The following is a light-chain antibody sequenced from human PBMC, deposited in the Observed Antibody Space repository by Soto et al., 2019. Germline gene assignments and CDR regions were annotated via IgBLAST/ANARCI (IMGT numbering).Light chain of an antibody. V-gene: IGLV1-36*01. CDR1: SSNIGNNA. CDR3: AAWDDSLNGFYV. J-gene: IGLJ1*01. CDR2: YDD. Sequence: GLTQPPAVSVAPRRRVTISCSGSSSNIGNNAVNWYQQLPGKAPKLLIYYDDLLPSGVSDRFSGSKSGTSASLAISGLQSEDEADYYCAAWDDSLNGFYVFGTGTKVTVL.